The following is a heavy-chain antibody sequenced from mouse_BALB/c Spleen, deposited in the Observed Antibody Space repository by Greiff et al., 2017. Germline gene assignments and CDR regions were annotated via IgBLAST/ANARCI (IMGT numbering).Heavy chain of an antibody. D-gene: IGHD2-14*01. CDR1: GFSLTSYG. J-gene: IGHJ2*01. CDR2: IWSGGST. V-gene: IGHV2-2*02. Sequence: VKLQQSGPGLVQPSQSLSITCTVSGFSLTSYGVHWVRQSPGKGLEWLGVIWSGGSTDYNAAFISRLSISKDNSKSQVFFKMNSLQANDTAIYYCARGGVRLYFDYWGQGTTLTVSS. CDR3: ARGGVRLYFDY.